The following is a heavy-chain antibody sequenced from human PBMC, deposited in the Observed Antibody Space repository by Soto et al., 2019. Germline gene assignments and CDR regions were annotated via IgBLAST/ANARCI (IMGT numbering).Heavy chain of an antibody. CDR2: IYDSGST. Sequence: SETLSLTCTVSGGSISSSYWSWIRQPPGKGLEWIGYIYDSGSTNYNSSLRSRVTMSIDTSKNQFSLKLNSVTAADMAVYYCARPSPYSTNWYLDYWGQGTLVTVSS. CDR3: ARPSPYSTNWYLDY. CDR1: GGSISSSY. D-gene: IGHD2-2*01. J-gene: IGHJ4*02. V-gene: IGHV4-59*01.